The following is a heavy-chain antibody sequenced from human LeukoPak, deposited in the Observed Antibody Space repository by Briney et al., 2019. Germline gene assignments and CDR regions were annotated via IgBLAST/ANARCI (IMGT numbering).Heavy chain of an antibody. CDR2: INPEGTST. CDR3: ATVTSGH. CDR1: GIIISSNY. J-gene: IGHJ4*02. V-gene: IGHV3-74*01. Sequence: PGGSLRLSCAASGIIISSNYMQWVRQAPGKGLVWVSRINPEGTSTTYADSVKGRFTISRDNAKNTVYLQMNSLSAEDTAVYYGATVTSGHWGQGILVTVSS. D-gene: IGHD4-17*01.